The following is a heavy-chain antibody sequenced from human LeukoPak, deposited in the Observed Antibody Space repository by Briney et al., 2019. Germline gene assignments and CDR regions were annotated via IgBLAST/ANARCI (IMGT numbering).Heavy chain of an antibody. Sequence: KPSETLSLTCAVYGVSFSGYYWSWIRLPPGKGLEWIGEINHSGSTNYNPSLKSRVTISVDTSKNQFSLKLSSVTAADTAVYYCARGTVYSGYDRLGPPHAFDIWGQGTMVTVSS. CDR2: INHSGST. D-gene: IGHD5-12*01. J-gene: IGHJ3*02. V-gene: IGHV4-34*01. CDR1: GVSFSGYY. CDR3: ARGTVYSGYDRLGPPHAFDI.